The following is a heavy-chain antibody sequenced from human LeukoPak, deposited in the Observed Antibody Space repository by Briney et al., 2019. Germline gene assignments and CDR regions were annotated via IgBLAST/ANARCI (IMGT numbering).Heavy chain of an antibody. CDR3: ARDRSGYPDY. V-gene: IGHV4-59*01. CDR1: GGSISSYY. D-gene: IGHD3-22*01. CDR2: IYYSGST. Sequence: PSETLSLTCTVSGGSISSYYWSWIRQPPGKGLEWIGYIYYSGSTNYNPSLKSRVTISVDTSKNQFSLKLSSVTAADTAVYYCARDRSGYPDYWGQGTLVTVSS. J-gene: IGHJ4*02.